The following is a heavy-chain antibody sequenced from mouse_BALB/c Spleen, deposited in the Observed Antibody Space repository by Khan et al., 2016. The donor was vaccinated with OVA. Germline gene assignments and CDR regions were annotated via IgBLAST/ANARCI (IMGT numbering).Heavy chain of an antibody. J-gene: IGHJ4*01. CDR2: INTYTGKP. D-gene: IGHD2-14*01. V-gene: IGHV9-3-1*01. Sequence: QIQLVQSGPELKRPGETVKISCKASGYTFTNNGMNWVKLAPGKGFWWMGWINTYTGKPAYADDFKGRFAFSLETSASTAYLQINNLKNEDTATYFCARVGYNGTMDYWGQGTSVTVSS. CDR1: GYTFTNNG. CDR3: ARVGYNGTMDY.